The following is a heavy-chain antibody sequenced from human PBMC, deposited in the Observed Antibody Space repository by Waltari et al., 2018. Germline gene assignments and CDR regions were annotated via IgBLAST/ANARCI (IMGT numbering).Heavy chain of an antibody. Sequence: DVQLVESGGGLVQPGASLGLSWGVSGVGFNIYSMNWVRQAPGKGLEWIAYISSSSGTTYYADSVKGRFTISRDISNNTLYFQMNSLRADDTAVYYCARNMGPDGPNWFDLWGQGTLVTVSS. CDR1: GVGFNIYS. CDR2: ISSSSGTT. V-gene: IGHV3-48*01. J-gene: IGHJ5*02. CDR3: ARNMGPDGPNWFDL. D-gene: IGHD1-26*01.